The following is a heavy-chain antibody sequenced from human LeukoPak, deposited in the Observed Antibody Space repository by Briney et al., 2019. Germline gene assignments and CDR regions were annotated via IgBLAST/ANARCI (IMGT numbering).Heavy chain of an antibody. D-gene: IGHD1-1*01. J-gene: IGHJ4*02. CDR2: IKSKTDVGTI. CDR3: TAGTGTSDFDY. CDR1: GFTFTNAW. V-gene: IGHV3-15*01. Sequence: KPGGSLRLSCAASGFTFTNAWMSWVRQAPGKGLEWVGRIKSKTDVGTIDYAAPVKGRFTISRDDSKNTIYLQMNNLKTEDTAVYYCTAGTGTSDFDYWGQGTLVTVSS.